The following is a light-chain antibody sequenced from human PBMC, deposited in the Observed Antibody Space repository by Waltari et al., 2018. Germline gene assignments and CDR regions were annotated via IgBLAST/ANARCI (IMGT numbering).Light chain of an antibody. CDR1: PTNSGHNV. CDR2: RND. J-gene: IGLJ3*02. V-gene: IGLV1-44*01. CDR3: AAWDDSLHGHWV. Sequence: QSVLTPPPSTSGTPGQRVIISCSGRPTNSGHNVVHWYQQPPGKAPKLVIYRNDQRPSVVPDRFSGSKSGTSASLAISGLQGEDEAHYYCAAWDDSLHGHWVFGGGTKVTVL.